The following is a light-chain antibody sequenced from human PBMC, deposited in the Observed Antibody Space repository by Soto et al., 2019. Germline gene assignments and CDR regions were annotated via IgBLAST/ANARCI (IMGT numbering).Light chain of an antibody. V-gene: IGKV1-8*01. CDR1: QSISSS. CDR3: QQYSSYPVT. J-gene: IGKJ1*01. CDR2: AAS. Sequence: AIRMTQSPSSFSASTGDRVTITCRASQSISSSLAWYQQKPGKAPKLLIYAASTLQTGVPSRFSGSGSVTDFTLTISCLQSEDFAIYSCQQYSSYPVTFGQGTKVEIK.